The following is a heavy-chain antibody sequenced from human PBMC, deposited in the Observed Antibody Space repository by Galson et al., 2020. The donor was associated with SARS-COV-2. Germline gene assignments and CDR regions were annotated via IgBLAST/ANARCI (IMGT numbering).Heavy chain of an antibody. CDR2: IYYSGST. V-gene: IGHV4-31*03. CDR3: ARASGITMIVVVLGAFDI. CDR1: GGSISSGGYY. J-gene: IGHJ3*02. Sequence: SQTLSLTCTVSGGSISSGGYYWSWIRPHPGKGLEWIGYIYYSGSTYYNPSLKSRVTISVDTSKNQFSLKLSSVTAADTAVYYCARASGITMIVVVLGAFDIWGQGTMVTVSS. D-gene: IGHD3-22*01.